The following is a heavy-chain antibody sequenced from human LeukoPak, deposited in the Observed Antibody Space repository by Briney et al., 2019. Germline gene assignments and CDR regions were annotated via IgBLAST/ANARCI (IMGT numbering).Heavy chain of an antibody. CDR1: GYSFTSYW. Sequence: GESLKISCKGSGYSFTSYWIGWVRQMPGKGLEWMGIIYPGDSDTRYSPSFQGQVTISADKSISTAYLQWSSLKASDTAMYYCARTRYSSGRLGAFDIWGQGTMVTVSA. J-gene: IGHJ3*02. D-gene: IGHD6-19*01. CDR3: ARTRYSSGRLGAFDI. V-gene: IGHV5-51*01. CDR2: IYPGDSDT.